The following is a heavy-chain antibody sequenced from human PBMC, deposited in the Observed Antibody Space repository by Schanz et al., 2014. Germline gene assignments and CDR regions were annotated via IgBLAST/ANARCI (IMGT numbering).Heavy chain of an antibody. D-gene: IGHD6-19*01. CDR3: ARNKYTSGWYYFDY. CDR1: GDSVNSNY. J-gene: IGHJ4*02. CDR2: FYNPGST. Sequence: QVQLQESGPGLVKPSETLSLTCTVSGDSVNSNYWNWIRQSPGRGLEWIGHFYNPGSTNYNPSLKSRATISIDPSTNQFALKLPSVTAADTAVYFCARNKYTSGWYYFDYWGQGVLVTVSS. V-gene: IGHV4-59*08.